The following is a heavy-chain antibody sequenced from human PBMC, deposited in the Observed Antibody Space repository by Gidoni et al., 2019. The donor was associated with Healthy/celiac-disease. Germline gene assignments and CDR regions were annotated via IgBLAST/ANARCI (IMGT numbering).Heavy chain of an antibody. CDR3: TRLRIMITFGGVIEPTSFDY. CDR1: GFTCGDSA. CDR2: IRSKAYGGTT. V-gene: IGHV3-49*04. Sequence: EVQLVEPGGGLVQPGRPLRLSCTASGFTCGDSAMSWVRQAPGKGLEWVGFIRSKAYGGTTEYAASVKGRFTISRDDSKSNAYLQMNSLKTEDTAVYYCTRLRIMITFGGVIEPTSFDYWGQGTLVTVSS. D-gene: IGHD3-16*02. J-gene: IGHJ4*02.